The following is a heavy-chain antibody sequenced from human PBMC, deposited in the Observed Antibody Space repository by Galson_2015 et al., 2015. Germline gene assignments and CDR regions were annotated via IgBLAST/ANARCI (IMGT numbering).Heavy chain of an antibody. CDR2: INHSGST. V-gene: IGHV4-34*01. D-gene: IGHD3-22*01. CDR1: GGSFSGYY. CDR3: ARGRATYYYDSSGHNWFDP. J-gene: IGHJ5*02. Sequence: TLSLTCAVYGGSFSGYYWSWIRQPPGKGLEWIGEINHSGSTNYNPSLKSRVTISVDTSKNQFSLKLSSVTAADTAVYYCARGRATYYYDSSGHNWFDPWGQGTLVTVSS.